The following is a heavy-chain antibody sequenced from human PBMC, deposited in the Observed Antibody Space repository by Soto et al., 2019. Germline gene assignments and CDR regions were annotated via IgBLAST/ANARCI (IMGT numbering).Heavy chain of an antibody. D-gene: IGHD6-19*01. Sequence: SETLSLTCTVSGGSISSGVYYWSGIRQHPGKGLEWIGYIYYSGSTYYNPSLKSRVTISVDTSKNQFSLKLSSVTAADTAVYYCARLQAVAGTGPTSYYYYYGMDVWGQGTTVTIS. CDR1: GGSISSGVYY. CDR3: ARLQAVAGTGPTSYYYYYGMDV. J-gene: IGHJ6*02. CDR2: IYYSGST. V-gene: IGHV4-31*03.